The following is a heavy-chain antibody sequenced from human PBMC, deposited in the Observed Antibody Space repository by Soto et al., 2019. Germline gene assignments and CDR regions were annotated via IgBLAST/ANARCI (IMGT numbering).Heavy chain of an antibody. Sequence: EVQVVESGGGSVQPGGSLRLSCAASGFTFSRYTMNWVRQAPGKGLEWLSYISGGGGTMSYADSVKGRVTISRDNAKNSLYLQMDSLRAEDTAVYYCARDKSGTYSSDYWGQGTLVTVSS. V-gene: IGHV3-48*04. CDR2: ISGGGGTM. CDR1: GFTFSRYT. J-gene: IGHJ4*02. CDR3: ARDKSGTYSSDY. D-gene: IGHD1-26*01.